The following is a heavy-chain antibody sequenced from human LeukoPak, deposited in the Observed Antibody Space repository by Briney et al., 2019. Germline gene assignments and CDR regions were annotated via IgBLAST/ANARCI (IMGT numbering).Heavy chain of an antibody. CDR3: AKDSRHLSSTRGGLKESRGGFSDY. CDR1: GFTFGTYA. J-gene: IGHJ4*02. V-gene: IGHV3-23*01. D-gene: IGHD6-13*01. Sequence: GGSLRLSCAASGFTFGTYAMSWVRQAPGKGLEWVSTFSGSGGGTYFADSVKGRVTISRDNSKNTLYLQMNNLRAEDTAVYYCAKDSRHLSSTRGGLKESRGGFSDYWGQGTLVAVSS. CDR2: FSGSGGGT.